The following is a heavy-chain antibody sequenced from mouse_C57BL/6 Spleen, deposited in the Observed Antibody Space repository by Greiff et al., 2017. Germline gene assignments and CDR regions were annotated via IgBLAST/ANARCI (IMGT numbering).Heavy chain of an antibody. CDR3: AKLSWFAY. CDR1: GFTFSDYG. D-gene: IGHD4-1*01. J-gene: IGHJ3*01. Sequence: EVMLVESGGGLVKPGGSLKLSCAASGFTFSDYGMHWVRQAPEKGLEWVAYISSGSSTIYYADKVKGRFTISRDNAKNTLFLQMTRLRSEDTAMYYCAKLSWFAYWGQGTLVTVSA. V-gene: IGHV5-17*01. CDR2: ISSGSSTI.